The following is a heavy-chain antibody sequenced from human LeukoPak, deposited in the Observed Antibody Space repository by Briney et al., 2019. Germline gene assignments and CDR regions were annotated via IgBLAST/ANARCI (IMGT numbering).Heavy chain of an antibody. CDR2: ISYDGSNT. CDR1: GFIFSAYG. J-gene: IGHJ3*02. V-gene: IGHV3-30*18. D-gene: IGHD1-26*01. Sequence: GGSLTLSCATSGFIFSAYGKHWVRQAPGKGLEWMALISYDGSNTYYGDSVKGRFTISRDNSKSTVYLHMNSVRTEDTAVYYCAKDTHEWEFENAYDIWSQGTMVTVSS. CDR3: AKDTHEWEFENAYDI.